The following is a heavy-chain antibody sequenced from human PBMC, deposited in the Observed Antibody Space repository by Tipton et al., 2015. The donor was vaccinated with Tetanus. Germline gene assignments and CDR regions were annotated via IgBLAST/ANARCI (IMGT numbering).Heavy chain of an antibody. J-gene: IGHJ4*02. CDR3: ARGAIQSLDY. Sequence: QLVQSGGGLAKPGGSLRLSCAGSGFTFSGFYMSWIRQAPGRGLEWVAYTSGSGNTILYSDSVEGRFTASRDNADNSVYLQMNHLRDDDTAMYFCARGAIQSLDYWGQGTLVTVSS. V-gene: IGHV3-11*01. CDR1: GFTFSGFY. D-gene: IGHD2-2*01. CDR2: TSGSGNTI.